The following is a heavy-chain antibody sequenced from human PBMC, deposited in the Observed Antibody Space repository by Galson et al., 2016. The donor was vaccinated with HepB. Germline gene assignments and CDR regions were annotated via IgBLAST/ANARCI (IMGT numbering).Heavy chain of an antibody. CDR3: ARDRDFPDGHPDPFDC. Sequence: SLRLSCAASGFTFSSFWMSWVRQAPGKGLEWVANIKQDGSEKHYADSVKGLFTISRDNANHTGYLQLNSLRAEDTAGDYCARDRDFPDGHPDPFDCWGQGTVVTVS. D-gene: IGHD3-3*01. CDR1: GFTFSSFW. CDR2: IKQDGSEK. J-gene: IGHJ4*02. V-gene: IGHV3-7*03.